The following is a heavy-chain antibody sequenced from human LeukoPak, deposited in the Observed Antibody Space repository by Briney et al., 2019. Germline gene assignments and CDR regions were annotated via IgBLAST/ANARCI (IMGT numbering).Heavy chain of an antibody. Sequence: ASVKVSCKASGYTFTSYGISWVRQAPGQGLEWMGWISAYNGNTNYAQKLQGRVTMTTDTSTSTAYMELRSLRSDDTAVYYCAGDSFDIVVVPAAPEEDAFDIWGQGTMVTVSS. CDR2: ISAYNGNT. V-gene: IGHV1-18*01. CDR1: GYTFTSYG. CDR3: AGDSFDIVVVPAAPEEDAFDI. J-gene: IGHJ3*02. D-gene: IGHD2-2*01.